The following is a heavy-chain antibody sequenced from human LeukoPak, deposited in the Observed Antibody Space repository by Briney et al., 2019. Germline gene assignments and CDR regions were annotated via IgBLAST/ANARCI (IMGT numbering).Heavy chain of an antibody. J-gene: IGHJ5*02. Sequence: ASVKVSCKASGYTFTSYDINWVRQATGQGLEWMGWMNPNSGNTGYAQKFQGRVTITRNTSISTAYMELSSLRSDDTAVYYCARVAIAARRINWFDPWGQGTLVTVSS. CDR3: ARVAIAARRINWFDP. V-gene: IGHV1-8*03. D-gene: IGHD6-6*01. CDR1: GYTFTSYD. CDR2: MNPNSGNT.